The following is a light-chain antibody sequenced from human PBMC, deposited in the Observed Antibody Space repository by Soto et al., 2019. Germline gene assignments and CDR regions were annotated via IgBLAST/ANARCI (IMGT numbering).Light chain of an antibody. Sequence: QSVLTQPRSVSGSPGQSVTISCTGTSSDVGGYNYVSWYQQHPGKAPKLMIYDVNKWPSGVPDRFSGSKSGNTASLTISGLQAEDEADYHCCSYAGSHTPWVFGGGTKRTVL. J-gene: IGLJ3*02. CDR1: SSDVGGYNY. CDR2: DVN. CDR3: CSYAGSHTPWV. V-gene: IGLV2-11*01.